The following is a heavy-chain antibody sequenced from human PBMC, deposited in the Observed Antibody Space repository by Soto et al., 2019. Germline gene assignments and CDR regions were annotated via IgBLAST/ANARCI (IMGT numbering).Heavy chain of an antibody. Sequence: PGGSLRLSCAASGFTFSSYGMHWVRQAPGKGLEWVAVIWYDGSNKYYADSVKGRFTISRDNSKNTLYLQMNSLRAEDTAVYYCARDLGITGTTTQTRADMDVWGKGTTVTVSS. J-gene: IGHJ6*03. CDR2: IWYDGSNK. CDR3: ARDLGITGTTTQTRADMDV. CDR1: GFTFSSYG. D-gene: IGHD1-7*01. V-gene: IGHV3-33*01.